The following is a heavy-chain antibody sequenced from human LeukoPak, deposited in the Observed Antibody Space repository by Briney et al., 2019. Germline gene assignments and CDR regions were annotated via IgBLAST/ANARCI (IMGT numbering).Heavy chain of an antibody. CDR2: INWNGGST. V-gene: IGHV3-20*04. D-gene: IGHD3-22*01. J-gene: IGHJ4*02. CDR1: GFTFDDYG. Sequence: GGSLRLSCAASGFTFDDYGMSWVRQAPGKGLEWVSGINWNGGSTGYADSVKDRFTISRDNAKNSLYLQMNSLRAEDTALYYCARGSYYYDSSGYPIDYWGQGTLVTVSS. CDR3: ARGSYYYDSSGYPIDY.